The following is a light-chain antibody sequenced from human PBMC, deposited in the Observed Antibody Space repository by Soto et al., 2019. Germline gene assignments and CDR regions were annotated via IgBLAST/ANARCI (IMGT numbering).Light chain of an antibody. CDR3: AAWDDSLSGIWV. J-gene: IGLJ3*02. Sequence: QAVVTQPPSASGTPGQRVTISCSGSNSNIGRNAVNWYQQLPGTAPRLLISSDNRRPSGVPDRFSASKSGTSASLAISGLQSDDEADYDCAAWDDSLSGIWVFGGGTKLTVL. CDR1: NSNIGRNA. CDR2: SDN. V-gene: IGLV1-44*01.